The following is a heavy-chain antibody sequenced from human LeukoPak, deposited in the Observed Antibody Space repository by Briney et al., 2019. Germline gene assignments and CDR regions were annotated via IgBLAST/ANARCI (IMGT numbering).Heavy chain of an antibody. J-gene: IGHJ6*02. Sequence: GGSLRLSCASSGFTFSDYYMSWIRQAPGKGLEWVSYISSSGSTIYYADSVKGRFTISRDNAKNSLYLQMNSLRAEDTAVYYCARGNGDYVYYYYGMDVWGQGTTVTVSS. CDR2: ISSSGSTI. CDR3: ARGNGDYVYYYYGMDV. V-gene: IGHV3-11*01. D-gene: IGHD4-17*01. CDR1: GFTFSDYY.